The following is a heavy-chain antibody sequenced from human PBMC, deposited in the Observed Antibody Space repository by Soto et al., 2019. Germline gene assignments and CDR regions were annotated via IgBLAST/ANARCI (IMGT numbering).Heavy chain of an antibody. D-gene: IGHD3-9*01. CDR2: IYYSGST. V-gene: IGHV4-39*01. CDR1: GGSISSSSYY. CDR3: ARHRNDILTGYYSRYFDY. J-gene: IGHJ4*02. Sequence: SETLSLTCTVSGGSISSSSYYWGWIRQPPGKGLEWIGSIYYSGSTYYNPSLKSRVTISVDTSKNQFSLKLSSVTAADTAVYYCARHRNDILTGYYSRYFDYWGQGTLVTVSS.